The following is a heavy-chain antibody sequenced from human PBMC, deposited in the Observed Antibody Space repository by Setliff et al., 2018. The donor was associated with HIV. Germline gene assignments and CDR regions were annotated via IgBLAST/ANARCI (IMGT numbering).Heavy chain of an antibody. V-gene: IGHV3-33*01. CDR2: IWYDGSNK. D-gene: IGHD5-12*01. Sequence: GGSLRLSCAASGFRFRSHGIHWVRQAPGKGLEWVAVIWYDGSNKYYADSVKGRFTISRDSAHNSLYLQMNSLRVDDTAVYYCARDPVATIPRGFDIWGQGTMVTVSS. J-gene: IGHJ3*02. CDR3: ARDPVATIPRGFDI. CDR1: GFRFRSHG.